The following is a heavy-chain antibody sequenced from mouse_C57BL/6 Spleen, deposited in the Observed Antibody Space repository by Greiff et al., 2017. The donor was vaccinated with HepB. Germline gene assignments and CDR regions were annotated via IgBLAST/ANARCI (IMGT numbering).Heavy chain of an antibody. V-gene: IGHV1-55*01. CDR2: IYPGSGST. D-gene: IGHD1-1*01. Sequence: QVQLQQSGAELVKPGASVKMSCKASGYTFTSYWITWVKQRPGQGLEWIGDIYPGSGSTNYNEKFKSKATLTVDTSSSTAYMQLSSLTSEDSAVYYCARRHGSSYGAMDYWGQGTSVTVSS. CDR3: ARRHGSSYGAMDY. CDR1: GYTFTSYW. J-gene: IGHJ4*01.